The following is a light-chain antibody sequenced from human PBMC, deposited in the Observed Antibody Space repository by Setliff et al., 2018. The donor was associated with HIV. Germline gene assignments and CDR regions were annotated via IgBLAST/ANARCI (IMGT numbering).Light chain of an antibody. V-gene: IGLV1-44*01. CDR3: AAWDDSLXVFV. CDR1: SSNIGSNT. Sequence: QSVLTQPPPASGTPGQRVTISCSGSSSNIGSNTVNWYQQVPGTAPKLLIYKNNQRPSGVPDRFSGSKSGTSASLAISGLQSDDEADYYCAAWDDSLXVFVFGTGTKVTVL. J-gene: IGLJ1*01. CDR2: KNN.